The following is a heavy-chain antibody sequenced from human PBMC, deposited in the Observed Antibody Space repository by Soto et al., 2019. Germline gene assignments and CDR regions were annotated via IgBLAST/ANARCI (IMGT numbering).Heavy chain of an antibody. CDR3: ARGERSGYVAN. CDR1: GGSFSGYY. V-gene: IGHV4-34*01. J-gene: IGHJ4*02. Sequence: QVQLQQWGAGLLKPSETLSLTCAVYGGSFSGYYWSWIRQPPGKGLEWIGEINHSGSTNYNPSLKSRVTISVDTSENQFSLKLSSVTAADTAVYYCARGERSGYVANWGQGTLVTVSS. D-gene: IGHD5-12*01. CDR2: INHSGST.